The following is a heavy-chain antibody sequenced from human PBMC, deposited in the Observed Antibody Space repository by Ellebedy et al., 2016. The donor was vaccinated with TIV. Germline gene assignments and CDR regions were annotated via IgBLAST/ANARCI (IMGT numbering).Heavy chain of an antibody. Sequence: GESLKISCAASGFTFSSYGMHWVRQAPGKGLEWVAVIWYDGSNKYYADSVKGRFTISRDNSKNTLYLQMNSLRAEDTAVYYCARVREMATTLAWGMDVWGQGTTVTVSS. D-gene: IGHD5-24*01. CDR2: IWYDGSNK. CDR1: GFTFSSYG. J-gene: IGHJ6*02. CDR3: ARVREMATTLAWGMDV. V-gene: IGHV3-33*08.